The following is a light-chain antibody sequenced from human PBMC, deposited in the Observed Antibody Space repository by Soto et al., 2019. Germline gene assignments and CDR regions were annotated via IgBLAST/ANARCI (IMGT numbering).Light chain of an antibody. V-gene: IGLV2-14*01. Sequence: QSALTQPDSVCGSPGQSITISCTGTSSDVGGYNYVSWYQQHPGKAPKFMIYDVSNRPSGVSTRFSGSKSGYTASLTISGLQAEDEADYYCNSYTTSNTRQIVFGTGTKVTVL. J-gene: IGLJ1*01. CDR2: DVS. CDR1: SSDVGGYNY. CDR3: NSYTTSNTRQIV.